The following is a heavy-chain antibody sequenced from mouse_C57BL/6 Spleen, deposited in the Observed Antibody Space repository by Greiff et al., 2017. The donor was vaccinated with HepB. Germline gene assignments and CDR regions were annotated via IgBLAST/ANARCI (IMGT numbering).Heavy chain of an antibody. Sequence: VQGVESGPGLVAPSQSLSITCTVSGFSLTSYAISWVRQPPGKGLEWLGVIWTGGGTNYNSALKSRLIISKDNSKSQVFLKMNSLQTDDTARYYCARSETYDYDVGWFAYWGQGTLVTVSA. J-gene: IGHJ3*01. V-gene: IGHV2-9-1*01. CDR1: GFSLTSYA. CDR3: ARSETYDYDVGWFAY. D-gene: IGHD2-4*01. CDR2: IWTGGGT.